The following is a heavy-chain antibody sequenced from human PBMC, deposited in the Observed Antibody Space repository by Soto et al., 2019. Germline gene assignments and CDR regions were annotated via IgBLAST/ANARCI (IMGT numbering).Heavy chain of an antibody. V-gene: IGHV3-33*08. J-gene: IGHJ4*02. CDR3: ARGGRSSYDYVWGSYRPYYFDY. CDR2: IWYDGSNK. Sequence: PGGSLRLSCAASGFSFSSCAMHWVRQAPGKGLEWVAVIWYDGSNKYYADSVKGRFTISRDNSKNTLYLQMNSLRAEDTAVYYCARGGRSSYDYVWGSYRPYYFDYWGQGTLVTVSS. D-gene: IGHD3-16*02. CDR1: GFSFSSCA.